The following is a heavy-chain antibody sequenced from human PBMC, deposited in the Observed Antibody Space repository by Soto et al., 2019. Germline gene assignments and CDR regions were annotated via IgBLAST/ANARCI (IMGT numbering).Heavy chain of an antibody. CDR3: ARRLHEHSKYTYYDYDMDV. Sequence: GESLKISCKGSGYSFTAYWIGWVRQMPGKGLEWMGIIYPGDSDTRYSPSFQGQVTTSVDKSISTAYLQWSSLKASDTAMYYCARRLHEHSKYTYYDYDMDVWGKGTTVNVS. CDR1: GYSFTAYW. J-gene: IGHJ6*04. D-gene: IGHD4-4*01. CDR2: IYPGDSDT. V-gene: IGHV5-51*01.